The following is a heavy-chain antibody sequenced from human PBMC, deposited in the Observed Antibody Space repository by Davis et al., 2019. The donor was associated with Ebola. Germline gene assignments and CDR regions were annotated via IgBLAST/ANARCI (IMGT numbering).Heavy chain of an antibody. V-gene: IGHV1-3*01. Sequence: AVSVPVSRKASRYTFRSYSIHWVRQAPAQGLVWMGWINGGRGDTKYSQNFQGRVTITRDTSASKAYMEVRSLRSDDTAVYYCARDEDYWGQGTLVTVSS. J-gene: IGHJ4*02. CDR1: RYTFRSYS. CDR3: ARDEDY. CDR2: INGGRGDT.